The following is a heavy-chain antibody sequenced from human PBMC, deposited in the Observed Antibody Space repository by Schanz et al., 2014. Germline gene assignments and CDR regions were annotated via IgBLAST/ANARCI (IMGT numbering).Heavy chain of an antibody. Sequence: EVQLVESGGGLVQPGGSLRLSCAASGFTFSAYAMTWVRQIPGKGLEWVSAISGSGGSTYYADSVKGRFTISRDNSKNTLYLQMNSLRAEDTAVYYCARPALWFGDNCFDPWGQGTLVTVSS. J-gene: IGHJ5*02. V-gene: IGHV3-23*04. CDR3: ARPALWFGDNCFDP. CDR2: ISGSGGST. CDR1: GFTFSAYA. D-gene: IGHD3-10*01.